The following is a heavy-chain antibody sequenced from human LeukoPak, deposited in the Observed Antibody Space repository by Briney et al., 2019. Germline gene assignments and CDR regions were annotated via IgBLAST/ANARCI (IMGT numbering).Heavy chain of an antibody. Sequence: SETLSLTCTVSGGSISSYYWSWIRQPPGEGLEWIGYIYYSGSTNYNPSLNSRVTISVDTSKNQFSLKLSSLTAADTAVYYCARAGGGGFYGDYGYFDYWGQGTLVTVSS. CDR3: ARAGGGGFYGDYGYFDY. D-gene: IGHD4-17*01. J-gene: IGHJ4*02. CDR1: GGSISSYY. V-gene: IGHV4-59*01. CDR2: IYYSGST.